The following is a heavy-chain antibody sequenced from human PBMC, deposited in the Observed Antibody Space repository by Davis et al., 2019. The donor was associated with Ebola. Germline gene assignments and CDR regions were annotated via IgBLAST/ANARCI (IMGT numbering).Heavy chain of an antibody. D-gene: IGHD3-22*01. CDR2: INPSGGST. CDR3: ARVSYYYDSSGYLDAFDI. Sequence: AASVKVSCKASGYTFTGYYMHWVRQAPGQGLEWMGIINPSGGSTSYAQKFQGRVTMTRDTSTSTVYMELSSLRSEDTAVYYCARVSYYYDSSGYLDAFDIWGQGTMVTVSS. J-gene: IGHJ3*02. CDR1: GYTFTGYY. V-gene: IGHV1-46*01.